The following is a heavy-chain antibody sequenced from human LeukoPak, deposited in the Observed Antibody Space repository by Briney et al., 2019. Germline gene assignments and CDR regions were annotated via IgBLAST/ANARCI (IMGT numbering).Heavy chain of an antibody. V-gene: IGHV3-48*03. CDR2: ISSSGSTI. D-gene: IGHD6-19*01. CDR1: GFTFSSYE. CDR3: ARRSSGWHYYFDY. J-gene: IGHJ4*02. Sequence: PGGSLRLSCAASGFTFSSYEMNWVRQAPGKGLEWVSYISSSGSTIYYADSVKGRFTISRDNAKNSLYLQMNSLRAEDTAVYYCARRSSGWHYYFDYWGQGTLVTVSS.